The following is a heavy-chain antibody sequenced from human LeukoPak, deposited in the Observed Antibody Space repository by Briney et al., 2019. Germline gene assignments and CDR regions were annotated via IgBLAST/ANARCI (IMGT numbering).Heavy chain of an antibody. CDR1: GLAFSDYW. J-gene: IGHJ6*02. Sequence: GGSLRLSCAASGLAFSDYWISWVRQAPRKGLEWVANIKQDGSEKSYVDSVKGRFTISRDNAKNSLFLQMDSLRAEDTAVYYCARGYFSSSGRGMDVWGQGTTVTVSS. D-gene: IGHD6-13*01. V-gene: IGHV3-7*01. CDR2: IKQDGSEK. CDR3: ARGYFSSSGRGMDV.